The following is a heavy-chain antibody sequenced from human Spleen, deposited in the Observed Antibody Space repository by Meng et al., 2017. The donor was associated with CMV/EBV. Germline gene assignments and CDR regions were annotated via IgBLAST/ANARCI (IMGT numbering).Heavy chain of an antibody. CDR1: GFTFSDFY. CDR2: LTGDGRTT. CDR3: ARDGSYKLDY. Sequence: RLSCAASGFTFSDFYMDWVRQSPGKVLMSVSRLTGDGRTTYADFVKGRFTISRDDATSTLYLQMNSLGVEDTAVYYCARDGSYKLDYWGQGTLVTVSS. D-gene: IGHD1-26*01. V-gene: IGHV3-74*03. J-gene: IGHJ4*02.